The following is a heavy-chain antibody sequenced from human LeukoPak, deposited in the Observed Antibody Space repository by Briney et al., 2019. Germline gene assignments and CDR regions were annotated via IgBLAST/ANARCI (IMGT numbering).Heavy chain of an antibody. V-gene: IGHV3-30*04. J-gene: IGHJ4*02. D-gene: IGHD6-19*01. CDR1: GFTFSSYA. CDR3: ARGGRGEAVARSPPNY. Sequence: GGSLRLSCAASGFTFSSYAMHWVRQAPGKGLEWVAVISYDGSNKYYADSVKGQFTISRDNSKNTLYLQMNSLRAEDTAVYYCARGGRGEAVARSPPNYWGQGTLVTVSS. CDR2: ISYDGSNK.